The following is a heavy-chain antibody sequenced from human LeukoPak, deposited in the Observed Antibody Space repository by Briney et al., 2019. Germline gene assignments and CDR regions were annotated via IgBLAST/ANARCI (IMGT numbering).Heavy chain of an antibody. D-gene: IGHD3-10*01. V-gene: IGHV3-21*01. J-gene: IGHJ3*02. Sequence: PGGSLRLSCAASTFTFSSYNMNWVRQAPGKGLEWVSSISSSSSYIYYADSVKGRFTISRDNAKNSLYLQMNSLRAEDTAVYYCARGSGGAGEDVYDAFDIWGQGTMVTVSS. CDR3: ARGSGGAGEDVYDAFDI. CDR2: ISSSSSYI. CDR1: TFTFSSYN.